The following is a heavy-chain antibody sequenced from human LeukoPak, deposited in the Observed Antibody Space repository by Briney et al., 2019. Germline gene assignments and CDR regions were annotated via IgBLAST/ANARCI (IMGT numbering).Heavy chain of an antibody. D-gene: IGHD2-15*01. CDR1: GFAFNDYY. V-gene: IGHV3-11*04. CDR2: ISSSGTTI. J-gene: IGHJ3*02. Sequence: PGGSLRLSCAASGFAFNDYYMSWIRQAPGKGLEWVSKISSSGTTIYYADSVKGRFTISRDNAKNSLYLQMNSLRAEDTAVYYCARDTVVDDAFDIWGQGTMVTVSS. CDR3: ARDTVVDDAFDI.